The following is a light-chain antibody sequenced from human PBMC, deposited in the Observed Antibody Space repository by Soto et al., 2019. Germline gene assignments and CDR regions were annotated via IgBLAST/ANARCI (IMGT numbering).Light chain of an antibody. CDR2: SVS. CDR3: KQYNNWPPLT. J-gene: IGKJ5*01. Sequence: EIVLTQSPGTLSLSPVERATLSCRASQSVSSSYLAWYQQKPGQAPRLLIYSVSTRATGVPARFSGSGSGTQFTLSISSLQSEDFAVYYCKQYNNWPPLTFGQGTRLEIK. V-gene: IGKV3-15*01. CDR1: QSVSSSY.